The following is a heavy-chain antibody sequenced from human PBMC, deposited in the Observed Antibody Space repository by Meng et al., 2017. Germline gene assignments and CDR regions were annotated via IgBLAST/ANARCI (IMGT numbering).Heavy chain of an antibody. J-gene: IGHJ4*02. D-gene: IGHD2-8*01. V-gene: IGHV3-23*01. CDR3: AKARRAVLSFDS. CDR2: ISGSGFDT. Sequence: GESLKISCAASGFTFNTFPMTWVRQAPGKGLEWVSSISGSGFDTSYADSVEGRFTISRDNSKNTVYLQMSSLRADDTAVYYCAKARRAVLSFDSWGQGTLVTVSS. CDR1: GFTFNTFP.